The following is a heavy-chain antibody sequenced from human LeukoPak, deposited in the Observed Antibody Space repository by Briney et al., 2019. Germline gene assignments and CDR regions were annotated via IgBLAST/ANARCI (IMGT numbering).Heavy chain of an antibody. CDR2: ISYDGSNK. V-gene: IGHV3-30*18. CDR3: ANGVSMAAAGHSYYYYGMDV. Sequence: GGSLRLSCAASGFTFSSYGMHWVRPAPGKGLAWVAVISYDGSNKYYADSVKGRFTISRDNSKNTLYLQMNSLRAEDTPVYYCANGVSMAAAGHSYYYYGMDVWGQGTTVTVSS. D-gene: IGHD6-13*01. J-gene: IGHJ6*02. CDR1: GFTFSSYG.